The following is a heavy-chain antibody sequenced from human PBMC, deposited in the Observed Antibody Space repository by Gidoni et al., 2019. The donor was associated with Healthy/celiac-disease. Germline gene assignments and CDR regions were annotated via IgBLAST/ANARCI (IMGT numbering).Heavy chain of an antibody. CDR2: INPSGGSV. V-gene: IGHV1-46*01. D-gene: IGHD3-22*01. CDR3: ARADYYDSSGNYFNVAFDI. J-gene: IGHJ3*02. CDR1: GYTFTSYY. Sequence: QVQLVQSGAEVQKPGASVKVSCQASGYTFTSYYMHWVRQATVQGLEWMGIINPSGGSVSYEQKFQGRVTMTRDTSTSTVYMELSSLRSEDTAVYYCARADYYDSSGNYFNVAFDIWGQGTMVTVSS.